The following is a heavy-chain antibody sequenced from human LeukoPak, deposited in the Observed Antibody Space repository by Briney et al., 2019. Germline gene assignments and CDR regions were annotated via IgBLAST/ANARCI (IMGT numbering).Heavy chain of an antibody. CDR3: AKDPTVAGGN. CDR1: GFTFSSYA. CDR2: ISYDGSNK. V-gene: IGHV3-30*04. J-gene: IGHJ4*02. Sequence: PGGSLRLSCAASGFTFSSYAMHWVRQAPGKGLEWVAVISYDGSNKYYADSVKGRFTISRDNSKNTLYLQMNSLRAEDTAVYYCAKDPTVAGGNWGQGTLVTVPS. D-gene: IGHD6-19*01.